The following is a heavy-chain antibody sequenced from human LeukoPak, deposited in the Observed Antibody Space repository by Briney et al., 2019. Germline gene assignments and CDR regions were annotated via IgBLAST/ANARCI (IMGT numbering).Heavy chain of an antibody. D-gene: IGHD4-17*01. CDR1: GFTFGDYA. Sequence: PLRLSCTASGFTFGDYAMCWVRQAAGKGLQWVAFIRSKAYGGTTEYVASVKGRFTISRDDSKSIAYLQMNSLKTEDTAVYYCTRVIRGYGDYVLLDYWGQGTLVTVSS. CDR2: IRSKAYGGTT. CDR3: TRVIRGYGDYVLLDY. V-gene: IGHV3-49*04. J-gene: IGHJ4*02.